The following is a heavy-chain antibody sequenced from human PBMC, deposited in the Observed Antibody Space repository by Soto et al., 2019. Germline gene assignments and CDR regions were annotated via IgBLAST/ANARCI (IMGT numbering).Heavy chain of an antibody. CDR1: GYTFTSYA. Sequence: QVQLVQSGAEVKKPGASVKVSCKASGYTFTSYAMHGVRQAPGQRLEWMGWINAGNGNTKYSQKFQGRVTIIRDTSESTAYIELSSLRSEDTAVYYCARGASPLIDYWGQGTLVTVSS. D-gene: IGHD1-26*01. J-gene: IGHJ4*02. CDR2: INAGNGNT. CDR3: ARGASPLIDY. V-gene: IGHV1-3*01.